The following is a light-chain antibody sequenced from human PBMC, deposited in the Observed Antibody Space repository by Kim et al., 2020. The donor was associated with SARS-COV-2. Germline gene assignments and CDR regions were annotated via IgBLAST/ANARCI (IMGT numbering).Light chain of an antibody. Sequence: SSELTQDPAVSVALGQTVRITCQGDSLRSYYASWYQQKPGQAPVFVIYGKNNRPSGIPDRFSGSSSGNTASLTITGAQAEDEADYYCNSRDSSGNHLVFGGGTQLTVL. J-gene: IGLJ2*01. CDR3: NSRDSSGNHLV. CDR1: SLRSYY. V-gene: IGLV3-19*01. CDR2: GKN.